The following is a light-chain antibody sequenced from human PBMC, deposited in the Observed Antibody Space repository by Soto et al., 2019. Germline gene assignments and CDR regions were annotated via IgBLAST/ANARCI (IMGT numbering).Light chain of an antibody. CDR3: QDFDSPQWT. V-gene: IGKV3-20*01. CDR1: QRASRQY. J-gene: IGKJ1*01. Sequence: VLTQSPDTLSLSPEDRATLSCRANQRASRQYLSWYQRRPGQPPRLLIYSVSMRADGVPDRFSGSGSGSEFTLTINSLEPEDFAVYYCQDFDSPQWTFGQGTKIE. CDR2: SVS.